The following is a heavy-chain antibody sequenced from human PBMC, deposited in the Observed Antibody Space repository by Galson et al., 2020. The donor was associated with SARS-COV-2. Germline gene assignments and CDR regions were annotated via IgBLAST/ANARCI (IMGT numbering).Heavy chain of an antibody. D-gene: IGHD3-3*01. CDR3: ARLHGLEWTDPKKYYYGMDV. CDR1: GYSFTSYW. CDR2: IYPGDSDT. J-gene: IGHJ6*02. Sequence: HGESLKISCKGSGYSFTSYWIGWVRQMPGKGLEWMGIIYPGDSDTRYSPSFQGQVTISADKSISTVYLQWSSLKASDTAMYYCARLHGLEWTDPKKYYYGMDVWGQGTTVTVSS. V-gene: IGHV5-51*01.